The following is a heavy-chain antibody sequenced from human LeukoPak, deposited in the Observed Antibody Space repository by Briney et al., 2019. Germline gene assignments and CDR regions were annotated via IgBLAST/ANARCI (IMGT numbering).Heavy chain of an antibody. Sequence: GGSLRLSCAASGFTFSSYSMNWVRQAPGKGLEWVSSISSSSSYIYCADSVKGRFTISRDNAKNSLYLQMNSLRAEDTAVYYCARRLRRENWFDPWGQGTLVTVSS. CDR2: ISSSSSYI. CDR1: GFTFSSYS. J-gene: IGHJ5*02. D-gene: IGHD4-17*01. CDR3: ARRLRRENWFDP. V-gene: IGHV3-21*01.